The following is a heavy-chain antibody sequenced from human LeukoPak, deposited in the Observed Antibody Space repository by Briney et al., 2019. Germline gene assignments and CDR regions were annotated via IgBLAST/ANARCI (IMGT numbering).Heavy chain of an antibody. V-gene: IGHV3-23*01. D-gene: IGHD5-18*01. CDR2: ISGSGGST. Sequence: GGSLRLSCAAPGFTFTSYIMHWVRQAPGKGLEWVSAISGSGGSTYYADSVKGRFTISRDNSKNTLYLQMNSLRAEDTAVYYCASYYSYGLTNPPGYWGQGTLVTVSS. CDR3: ASYYSYGLTNPPGY. CDR1: GFTFTSYI. J-gene: IGHJ4*02.